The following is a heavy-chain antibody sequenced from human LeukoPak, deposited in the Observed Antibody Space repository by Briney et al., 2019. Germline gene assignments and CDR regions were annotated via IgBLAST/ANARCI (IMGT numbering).Heavy chain of an antibody. J-gene: IGHJ4*02. Sequence: GGSLRLSCAASGFTFHNYGMHWVRQAPGKGLEWVALIWYDGSNTYYADSVKGRFTISRENSNNTLYLQMNRLRAEDTAVYYCARDQQRFCSGGTCYLGFEHWGQGILVTVSS. CDR2: IWYDGSNT. D-gene: IGHD2-15*01. CDR1: GFTFHNYG. CDR3: ARDQQRFCSGGTCYLGFEH. V-gene: IGHV3-33*01.